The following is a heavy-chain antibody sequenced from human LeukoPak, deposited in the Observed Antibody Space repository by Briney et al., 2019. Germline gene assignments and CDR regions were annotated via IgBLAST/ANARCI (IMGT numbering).Heavy chain of an antibody. CDR1: GFTFSGNG. CDR3: AKLLRVSMIVDDALDI. Sequence: GGSLRPSVAPPGFTFSGNGMTWVRQPPGKGLEWFSSITDSGHNTYYADSVKGRFTISRDNSKNTLYLQMNSLRAEDTAVYYCAKLLRVSMIVDDALDIWGQGTMVTVSS. V-gene: IGHV3-23*01. J-gene: IGHJ3*02. CDR2: ITDSGHNT. D-gene: IGHD3-22*01.